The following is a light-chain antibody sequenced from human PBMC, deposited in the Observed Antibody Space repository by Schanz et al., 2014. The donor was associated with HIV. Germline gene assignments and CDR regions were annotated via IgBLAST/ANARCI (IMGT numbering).Light chain of an antibody. CDR1: QSVSSN. CDR2: DAS. J-gene: IGKJ1*01. V-gene: IGKV3D-15*01. Sequence: EIVMTQSPATLSVSPGERATLSCRASQSVSSNLAWYQQKPGQAPRLRIYDASNRATGIPARFSGSGSGTDFTLTISSLQPDDFATYYCQQYDSSSWTFGLGTKVETK. CDR3: QQYDSSSWT.